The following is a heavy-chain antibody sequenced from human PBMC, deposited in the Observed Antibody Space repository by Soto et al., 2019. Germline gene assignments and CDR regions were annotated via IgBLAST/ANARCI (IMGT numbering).Heavy chain of an antibody. V-gene: IGHV6-1*01. D-gene: IGHD3-22*01. Sequence: SQTLSLTCAISGDSVSSTTAAWYWIRQSPSRGLEFLGRTYYRSKWYHHYAVSVKSRITVNPDTSKNQFSLQLNSVTPEDTAVYYCARSGPGGYIDYWGQGTLVTVSS. J-gene: IGHJ4*02. CDR2: TYYRSKWYH. CDR1: GDSVSSTTAA. CDR3: ARSGPGGYIDY.